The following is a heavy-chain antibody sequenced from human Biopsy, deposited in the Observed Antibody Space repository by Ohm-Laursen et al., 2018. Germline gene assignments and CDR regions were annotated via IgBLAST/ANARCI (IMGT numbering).Heavy chain of an antibody. CDR1: GFTFSNYY. V-gene: IGHV3-11*01. Sequence: SLRLSCSASGFTFSNYYMNWIRQAPGKGLEWVSFITNTGRTVYADSVKGRFTISRDNDDNTLHLQMKSLRAEDTAVYYCARKLGNGMDVWGQGTPVTVSS. J-gene: IGHJ6*02. CDR2: ITNTGRTV. CDR3: ARKLGNGMDV. D-gene: IGHD3-10*01.